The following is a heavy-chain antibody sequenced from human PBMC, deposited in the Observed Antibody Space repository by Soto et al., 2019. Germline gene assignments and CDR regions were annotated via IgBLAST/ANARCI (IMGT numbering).Heavy chain of an antibody. Sequence: GGSLRLSCAVSGFTFSSYSMNWVRRAPGKGLEWVSSIRSGNSYIYYADSVRGRFTVSRDNAKSSLYLQMNSLRAEDTAVYYCATQMDYNILTGYRPFDYWGRGTLVTVSS. CDR3: ATQMDYNILTGYRPFDY. D-gene: IGHD3-9*01. V-gene: IGHV3-21*01. CDR1: GFTFSSYS. CDR2: IRSGNSYI. J-gene: IGHJ4*02.